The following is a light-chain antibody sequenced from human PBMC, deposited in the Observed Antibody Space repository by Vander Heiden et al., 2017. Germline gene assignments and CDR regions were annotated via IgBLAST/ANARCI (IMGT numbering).Light chain of an antibody. V-gene: IGKV1-39*01. CDR2: AAS. Sequence: IQITQSPSSLSASVGDRVTITCRPGQSISSYLKGYQQKPGKAPKLLIYAASSMQSGVLSRLSGSGSSTEFTIIISSLQPEDFATDYCQQSYSTPETFGQGTKVEIK. CDR3: QQSYSTPET. CDR1: QSISSY. J-gene: IGKJ1*01.